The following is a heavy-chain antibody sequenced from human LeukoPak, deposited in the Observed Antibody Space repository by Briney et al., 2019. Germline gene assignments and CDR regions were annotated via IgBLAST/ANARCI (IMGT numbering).Heavy chain of an antibody. Sequence: GGSLRLSCAASGFSFSNYGMHWVRQAPGKGLEWVAIISYDGSNKYHADSVKGRFTISRDNSKKTLYLQMNSLRAEDTAVYYCARAVGNSEDFDYWGQGTLVTVSS. D-gene: IGHD4-23*01. V-gene: IGHV3-30*03. CDR2: ISYDGSNK. CDR1: GFSFSNYG. CDR3: ARAVGNSEDFDY. J-gene: IGHJ4*02.